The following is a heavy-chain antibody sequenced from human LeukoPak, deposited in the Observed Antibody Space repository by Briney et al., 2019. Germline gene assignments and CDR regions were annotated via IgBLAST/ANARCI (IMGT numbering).Heavy chain of an antibody. CDR1: GGSISSYY. CDR2: IYYSGST. J-gene: IGHJ4*02. D-gene: IGHD3-16*01. Sequence: SETLSLTCTVSGGSISSYYWSWIRQPPGKGLEWIGYIYYSGSTNYNPSLKSRVTISVDTSKNQFSLKLSSVTAADTAVYYCARGSGYGSISVFDYWGQGTLVTVSS. CDR3: ARGSGYGSISVFDY. V-gene: IGHV4-59*12.